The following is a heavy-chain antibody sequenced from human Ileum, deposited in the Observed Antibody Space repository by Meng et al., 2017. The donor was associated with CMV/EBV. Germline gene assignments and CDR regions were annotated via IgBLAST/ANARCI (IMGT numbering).Heavy chain of an antibody. Sequence: SGPTLVKPTQTLTLTCTFSGFSLSTSGVGVGWIRQPPGKALEWLALIYWNDDKRYSPSLKSRLTITKDTSKNQVVLTMTNMDPVDTAVYYCTTDGAGGSDFWSGYLYYYYGMDVWGQGTTVTVSS. CDR2: IYWNDDK. CDR3: TTDGAGGSDFWSGYLYYYYGMDV. CDR1: GFSLSTSGVG. J-gene: IGHJ6*02. D-gene: IGHD3-3*01. V-gene: IGHV2-5*01.